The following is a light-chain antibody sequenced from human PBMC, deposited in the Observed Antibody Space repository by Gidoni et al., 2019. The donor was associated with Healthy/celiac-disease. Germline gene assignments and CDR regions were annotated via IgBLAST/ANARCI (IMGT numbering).Light chain of an antibody. CDR2: DAS. CDR1: QSVLSY. Sequence: DIVFTHSPPTLSLSPGERATLSCRASQSVLSYLAWYQQKPGQAPRLLIYDASNRATGIPARFSGSGSGTDFTRTISSLEPEDFAVYYGQQRSNWPLTFGGGTKVEIK. J-gene: IGKJ4*01. V-gene: IGKV3-11*01. CDR3: QQRSNWPLT.